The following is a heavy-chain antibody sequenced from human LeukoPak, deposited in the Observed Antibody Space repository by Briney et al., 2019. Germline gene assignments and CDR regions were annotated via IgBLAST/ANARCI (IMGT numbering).Heavy chain of an antibody. Sequence: PSETLSLTCTVSGYSIGSGYYWGWIRQPPGKGLEWIGSIYHSGSTYYNPSLKSRVTISVDTSKNQFSLKLSSVTAADTAVYYCARDQVAAVHYWGQGTLVTVSS. CDR1: GYSIGSGYY. V-gene: IGHV4-38-2*02. D-gene: IGHD6-13*01. CDR2: IYHSGST. CDR3: ARDQVAAVHY. J-gene: IGHJ4*02.